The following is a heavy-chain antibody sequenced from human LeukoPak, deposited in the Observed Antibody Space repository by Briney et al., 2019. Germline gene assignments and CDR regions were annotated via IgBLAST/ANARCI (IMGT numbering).Heavy chain of an antibody. D-gene: IGHD2-2*02. J-gene: IGHJ4*02. Sequence: ASVKVSCKASGYTFTSYDINWVRQATGQGLEWMGWMNPNSGNTGYAQKFQGRVTMTRNTSISTAYMELSSLRSEDTAVYYCARGGLGYCSSTSCYTVDYRGQGTLVTVSS. CDR3: ARGGLGYCSSTSCYTVDY. CDR2: MNPNSGNT. V-gene: IGHV1-8*01. CDR1: GYTFTSYD.